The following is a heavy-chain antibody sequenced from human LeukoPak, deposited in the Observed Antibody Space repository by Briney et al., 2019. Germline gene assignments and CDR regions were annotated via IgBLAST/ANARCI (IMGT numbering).Heavy chain of an antibody. CDR1: GGSISNKY. V-gene: IGHV4-59*01. D-gene: IGHD1-26*01. Sequence: SETLSLTCTVSGGSISNKYWSWIRQPPGKGLEWIGYIYYSGSTNYNLSLKSRVTILVDTSKNQFSLKLSSVTAADTAVYFCARDNVVDATSGIDYWGQGTLVTVSS. J-gene: IGHJ4*02. CDR2: IYYSGST. CDR3: ARDNVVDATSGIDY.